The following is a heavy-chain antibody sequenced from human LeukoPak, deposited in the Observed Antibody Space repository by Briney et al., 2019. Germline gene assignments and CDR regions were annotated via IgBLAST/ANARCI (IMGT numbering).Heavy chain of an antibody. CDR3: AREREESGAWYERPHFDY. D-gene: IGHD6-19*01. CDR2: NNHSGST. V-gene: IGHV4-34*01. Sequence: SETLSLTCAVYGGSFSYYYWSGIRQSAGGGVEGVVQNNHSGSTNYNPSFKSRVTISVDTSKNQFSLKVRSVTAADTALYYCAREREESGAWYERPHFDYWGQGALVTVSS. J-gene: IGHJ4*02. CDR1: GGSFSYYY.